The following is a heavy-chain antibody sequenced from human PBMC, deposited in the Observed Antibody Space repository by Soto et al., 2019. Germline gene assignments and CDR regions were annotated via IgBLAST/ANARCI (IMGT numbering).Heavy chain of an antibody. Sequence: GGSLRLSCAASGFTFSSYGMHWVRQAPGKGLEWVAVIWYDGSNKYYADSVKGRFTISRDNSKNTLYLQMNSLRAEDTAVYYCARDWNSAGLLWFGESKNRPIRAGNGGGQGTLVTVSS. J-gene: IGHJ4*02. D-gene: IGHD3-10*01. CDR2: IWYDGSNK. CDR3: ARDWNSAGLLWFGESKNRPIRAGNG. CDR1: GFTFSSYG. V-gene: IGHV3-33*01.